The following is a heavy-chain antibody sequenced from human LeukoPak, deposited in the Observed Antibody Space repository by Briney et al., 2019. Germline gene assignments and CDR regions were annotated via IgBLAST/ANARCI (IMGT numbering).Heavy chain of an antibody. CDR2: INHSGST. CDR3: ARGPPPHCFGYSFPTSCRFYFDY. V-gene: IGHV4-34*01. Sequence: SETLSLTCAVYGGSFSGYYWSWIRQPPGKGLEWIGEINHSGSTNYNPSLKSRVTISVDTSKNQFSLKLSSVTAADTAVYYCARGPPPHCFGYSFPTSCRFYFDYWGQGTLVTVSS. J-gene: IGHJ4*02. CDR1: GGSFSGYY. D-gene: IGHD2-2*01.